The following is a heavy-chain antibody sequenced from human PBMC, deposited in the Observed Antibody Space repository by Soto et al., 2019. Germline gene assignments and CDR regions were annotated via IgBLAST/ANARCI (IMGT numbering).Heavy chain of an antibody. CDR3: ARDRVPMVRGVRFFGY. CDR1: GYTLTSYA. Sequence: ASVKVSCKASGYTLTSYAMHWVRQAPGQRLEWMGWINAGNGNTKYSQKFQGRVTITRDTSASTAYMELSSLRSEDTAVYYCARDRVPMVRGVRFFGYWGQRTMVTVSS. D-gene: IGHD3-10*01. V-gene: IGHV1-3*01. J-gene: IGHJ4*02. CDR2: INAGNGNT.